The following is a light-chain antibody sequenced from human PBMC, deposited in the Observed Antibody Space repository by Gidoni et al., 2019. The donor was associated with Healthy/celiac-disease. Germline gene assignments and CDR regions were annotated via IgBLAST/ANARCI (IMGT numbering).Light chain of an antibody. CDR3: QSYDSSLTPYVV. V-gene: IGLV1-40*01. CDR1: SSNIGAGYD. Sequence: QSVLTQPPSVSGAPGQRVPISCTGSSSNIGAGYDVHWYQQLPGTAPKLLIYGNSNRPSGVPDRFSGSKSGTSASLAITGLQAEDEADYYCQSYDSSLTPYVVFGGGTKLTVL. CDR2: GNS. J-gene: IGLJ2*01.